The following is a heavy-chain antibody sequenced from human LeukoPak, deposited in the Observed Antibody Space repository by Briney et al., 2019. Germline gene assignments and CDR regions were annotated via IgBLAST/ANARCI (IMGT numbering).Heavy chain of an antibody. J-gene: IGHJ3*02. CDR2: IKQDGSEK. D-gene: IGHD3-10*01. Sequence: GGSLRLSCAASGFSFGTYWMSWVRQAPGKGLEWVANIKQDGSEKYYVDSVKGRFTISRDNAKNSLYLQMNSLRAEDTAVYYCARERRGGDAFDIWGQGTMVTVSS. V-gene: IGHV3-7*01. CDR3: ARERRGGDAFDI. CDR1: GFSFGTYW.